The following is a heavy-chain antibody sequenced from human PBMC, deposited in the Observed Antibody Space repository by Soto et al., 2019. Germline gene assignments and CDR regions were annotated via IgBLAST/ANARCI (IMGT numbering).Heavy chain of an antibody. CDR1: GGSISSGDYY. CDR3: ARGPSPEIVATLWSFDY. Sequence: ASETLSLTCTVSGGSISSGDYYWSWIRQPPGKGLEWIGYIYYSGSTYYNPSLKSRVTISVDTSKNQFSLKLSSVTAADTAVYYCARGPSPEIVATLWSFDYWGQGTLVTVSS. CDR2: IYYSGST. D-gene: IGHD5-12*01. J-gene: IGHJ4*02. V-gene: IGHV4-30-4*01.